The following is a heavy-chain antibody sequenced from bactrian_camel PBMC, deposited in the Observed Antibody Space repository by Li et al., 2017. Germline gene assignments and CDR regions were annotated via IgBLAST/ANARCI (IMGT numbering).Heavy chain of an antibody. CDR3: ATLHPGTADFGY. J-gene: IGHJ6*01. D-gene: IGHD2*01. CDR2: IDSDGRT. V-gene: IGHV3S53*01. CDR1: GYRYSTYC. Sequence: QLVESGGGSVQAGESLRLSCVVSGYRYSTYCMGWFRQVPGNEREPLASIDSDGRTSVADSVKRRFTISRDDAKNTVYLQMNSLKSEDTALYYCATLHPGTADFGYWGQGTQVTVS.